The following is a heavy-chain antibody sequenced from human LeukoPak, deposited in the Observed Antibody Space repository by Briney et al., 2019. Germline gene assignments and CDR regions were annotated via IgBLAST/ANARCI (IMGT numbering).Heavy chain of an antibody. J-gene: IGHJ1*01. V-gene: IGHV3-74*01. CDR1: GVTLSSCW. CDR2: FSINGSST. D-gene: IGHD6-13*01. CDR3: AIAAAGTKVDFHH. Sequence: GGSLRLSCAASGVTLSSCWMHWVRQAPGKGLVWVSRFSINGSSTAYAGSVKGRFTISRDNAKNTLYLQMNGLRAEDTAVYYCAIAAAGTKVDFHHWGQGTLVTVSS.